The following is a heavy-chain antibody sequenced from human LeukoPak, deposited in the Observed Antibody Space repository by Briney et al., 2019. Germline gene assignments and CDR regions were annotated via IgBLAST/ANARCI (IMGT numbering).Heavy chain of an antibody. V-gene: IGHV3-23*01. D-gene: IGHD1-26*01. CDR2: ISGSGGST. CDR1: GFTFSSYA. Sequence: GSLRLSCAASGFTFSSYAMSWVRQAPGKGLEWVSAISGSGGSTYYADSVKGRFTISRDNSKNTLYLQMNSLRAEDTAVYYCAKDRSWELRNNWFDPWGQGTLVTVSS. CDR3: AKDRSWELRNNWFDP. J-gene: IGHJ5*02.